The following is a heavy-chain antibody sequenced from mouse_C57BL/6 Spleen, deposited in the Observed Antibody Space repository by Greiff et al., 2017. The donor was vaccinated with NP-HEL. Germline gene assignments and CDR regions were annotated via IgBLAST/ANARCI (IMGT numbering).Heavy chain of an antibody. D-gene: IGHD2-4*01. V-gene: IGHV5-6*01. J-gene: IGHJ3*01. CDR2: ISSGGSYT. CDR1: GFTFSSYG. CDR3: AAYYDYLAY. Sequence: EVKLMESGGDLVKPGGSLKLSCAASGFTFSSYGMSWVRQTPDKRLEWVATISSGGSYTYYPDSVKGRFTISRDNAKNTLYLQMSSLKSEDTAMYYCAAYYDYLAYWGQGTLVTVSA.